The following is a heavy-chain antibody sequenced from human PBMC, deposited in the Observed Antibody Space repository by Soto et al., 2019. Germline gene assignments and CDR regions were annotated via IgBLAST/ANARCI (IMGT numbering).Heavy chain of an antibody. Sequence: HPGGSLRLSCAASGFTFSSYAMNWVRQAPGKGLEWVAVTSSDGTNKDYADSVKGRFTISRDNSKNTLHLQMNSLRAEDTAVYYCAKGSRGSGSYFDYFDYWGQGTLVTVSS. D-gene: IGHD3-10*01. CDR2: TSSDGTNK. CDR1: GFTFSSYA. J-gene: IGHJ4*02. V-gene: IGHV3-30*18. CDR3: AKGSRGSGSYFDYFDY.